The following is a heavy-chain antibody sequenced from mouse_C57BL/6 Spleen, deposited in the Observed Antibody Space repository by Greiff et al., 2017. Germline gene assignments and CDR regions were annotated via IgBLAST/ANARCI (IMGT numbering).Heavy chain of an antibody. CDR2: INPSNGGT. CDR1: GYTFTSYW. V-gene: IGHV1-53*01. CDR3: AREDYYGSSPLDY. Sequence: VQLQQPGTELVKPGASGYTFTSYWMHWVTQRPGQGLEWIGNINPSNGGTIYPEKFKSKATLTVDKYSSTAYMQLSSLTSEDSAVYYCAREDYYGSSPLDYWGQGTTLTVSS. D-gene: IGHD1-1*01. J-gene: IGHJ2*01.